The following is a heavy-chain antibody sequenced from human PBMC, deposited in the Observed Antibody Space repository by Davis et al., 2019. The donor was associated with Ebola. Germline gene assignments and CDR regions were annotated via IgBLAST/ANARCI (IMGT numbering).Heavy chain of an antibody. CDR1: GGSISGYF. CDR3: ARVKSGVTTVGIFDY. CDR2: LYFSGST. J-gene: IGHJ4*02. D-gene: IGHD4-17*01. Sequence: ETLSLTCTVSGGSISGYFWSWIRQPPGKGLECIGYLYFSGSTNYNPSLKSRVTMSVDTSKNQFSLKVNSLTAADTAVYFCARVKSGVTTVGIFDYWGQGTLVTVSS. V-gene: IGHV4-59*01.